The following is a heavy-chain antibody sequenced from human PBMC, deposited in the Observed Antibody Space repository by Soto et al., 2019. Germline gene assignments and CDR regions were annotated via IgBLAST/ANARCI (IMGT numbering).Heavy chain of an antibody. J-gene: IGHJ4*02. Sequence: QVQLVQSGAEVRKPGSSVKVSCKASGGTYSRHAISWVRQAPGQVLEWMGGIIPIFGTANHAQKFQGRVTIIADESTSTVYMELRSLRSEDTAMYYCARGWGYDSNDYYYAYWGQGPLVIVSS. D-gene: IGHD3-22*01. CDR1: GGTYSRHA. CDR2: IIPIFGTA. V-gene: IGHV1-69*01. CDR3: ARGWGYDSNDYYYAY.